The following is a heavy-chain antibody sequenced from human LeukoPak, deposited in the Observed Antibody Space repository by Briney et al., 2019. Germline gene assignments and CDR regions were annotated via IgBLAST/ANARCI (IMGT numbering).Heavy chain of an antibody. CDR3: ARLGPASSGWPESFDY. D-gene: IGHD6-19*01. CDR2: INQDGGDK. V-gene: IGHV3-7*03. Sequence: GGSLRLSCAASGFTLSTNWMSWVRQAPGKGLEWVANINQDGGDKNYVDSVKGRFTIVRDNAYNSLYLQMNSLRVEDTAVYYCARLGPASSGWPESFDYWGQGTLVTVSS. J-gene: IGHJ4*02. CDR1: GFTLSTNW.